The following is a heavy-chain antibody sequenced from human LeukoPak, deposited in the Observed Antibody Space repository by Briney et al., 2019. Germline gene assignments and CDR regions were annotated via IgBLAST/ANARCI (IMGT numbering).Heavy chain of an antibody. V-gene: IGHV3-9*01. CDR3: AKDIRRRALRAFDI. J-gene: IGHJ3*02. Sequence: PGRSLRLSCAASGFTFDDYAMHWVRQAPGKGLEWVTGISWNSGSIGYADSVKGRFTISRDNAKNSLYLQMNSLRAEDTALYYCAKDIRRRALRAFDIWGQGTMVTVSS. CDR2: ISWNSGSI. CDR1: GFTFDDYA. D-gene: IGHD3-16*01.